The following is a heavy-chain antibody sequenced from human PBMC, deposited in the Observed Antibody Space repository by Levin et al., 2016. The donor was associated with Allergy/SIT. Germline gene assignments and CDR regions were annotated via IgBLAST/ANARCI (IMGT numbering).Heavy chain of an antibody. CDR3: ARHDRAGSLNYYDSSGYPQFDY. J-gene: IGHJ4*02. Sequence: WIRQPPGKGLEWIGSIYYSGSTYYNPSLKSRVTISVDTSKNQFSLKLSSVTAADTAVYYCARHDRAGSLNYYDSSGYPQFDYWGQGTLVTVSS. D-gene: IGHD3-22*01. V-gene: IGHV4-39*01. CDR2: IYYSGST.